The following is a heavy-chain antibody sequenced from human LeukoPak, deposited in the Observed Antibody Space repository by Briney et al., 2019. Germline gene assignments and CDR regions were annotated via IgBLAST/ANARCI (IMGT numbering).Heavy chain of an antibody. D-gene: IGHD3-22*01. J-gene: IGHJ3*02. CDR2: IYYSGST. CDR1: GGSISSGGYY. CDR3: ARVGVSPYYYDSSGNYYHAFDI. Sequence: SETLSLTCTVSGGSISSGGYYWSWIRQHPGKGLEWIGYIYYSGSTYYNPSLKSRVTISVDTSKNQFSLKLSSVTAADTAVYYCARVGVSPYYYDSSGNYYHAFDIWGQGTMVTVSS. V-gene: IGHV4-31*03.